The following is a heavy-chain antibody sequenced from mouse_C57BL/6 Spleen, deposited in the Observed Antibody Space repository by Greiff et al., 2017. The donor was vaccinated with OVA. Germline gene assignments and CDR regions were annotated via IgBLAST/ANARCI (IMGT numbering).Heavy chain of an antibody. J-gene: IGHJ2*01. V-gene: IGHV5-6*01. Sequence: EVMLVESGGDLVKPGGSLKLSCAASGFTFSSYGMSWVRQTPDKRLEWVATISSGGSYTYYPDSVKGRFTISRDNAKNTLYLQKSSLKAEDTAMYYCARHSGGKDYFDYWGQGTTLTVSS. D-gene: IGHD1-1*02. CDR1: GFTFSSYG. CDR3: ARHSGGKDYFDY. CDR2: ISSGGSYT.